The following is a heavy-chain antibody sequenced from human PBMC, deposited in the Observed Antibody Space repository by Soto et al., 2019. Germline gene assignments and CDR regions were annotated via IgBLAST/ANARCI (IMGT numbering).Heavy chain of an antibody. CDR3: ATTYYYDSSGYYPFDY. J-gene: IGHJ4*02. V-gene: IGHV4-39*01. CDR1: GSPISISSYN. D-gene: IGHD3-22*01. CDR2: IFYSGST. Sequence: SDILSPPSTHSGSPISISSYNGVWKHQPPGKGLERLGSIFYSGSTYYSPSLKSRVTISVDTSKNQFSLKLSSVTAADTAVYYCATTYYYDSSGYYPFDYWGQGTLVTVSS.